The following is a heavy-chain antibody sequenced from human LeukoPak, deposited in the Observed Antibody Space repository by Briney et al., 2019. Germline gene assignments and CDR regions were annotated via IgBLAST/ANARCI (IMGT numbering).Heavy chain of an antibody. CDR3: AARFDY. J-gene: IGHJ4*02. Sequence: PSETLSLACAVSGGSISSGIYYWGWIRQPPGKGLEWIGSVFYGGSTYYNPPLKTQLTISEDTSKNQFSQQLSSLTAADTAMYYRAARFDYWGQGTLVTVSS. V-gene: IGHV4-39*01. CDR2: VFYGGST. CDR1: GGSISSGIYY.